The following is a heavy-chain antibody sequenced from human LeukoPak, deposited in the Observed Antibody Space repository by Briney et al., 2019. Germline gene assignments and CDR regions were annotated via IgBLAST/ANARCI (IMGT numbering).Heavy chain of an antibody. CDR2: IRSKAYGGTT. CDR3: TRLYSSGWGHDY. J-gene: IGHJ4*01. D-gene: IGHD6-19*01. Sequence: GGSLRLSCTASGFTFGDYAMSWVRQAPGKGLEWVGFIRSKAYGGTTEYAASVKGRFTISRDDSKSIAYLQMNSLKTEDTAVYYCTRLYSSGWGHDYWGHGTLVTVSS. CDR1: GFTFGDYA. V-gene: IGHV3-49*04.